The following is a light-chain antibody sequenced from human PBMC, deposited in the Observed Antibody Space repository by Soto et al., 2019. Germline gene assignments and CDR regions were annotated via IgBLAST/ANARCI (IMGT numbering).Light chain of an antibody. CDR1: QSVSSSS. CDR2: GTS. J-gene: IGKJ1*01. V-gene: IGKV3-20*01. Sequence: EIVLTQCPGTLSLSPGERATLSCRASQSVSSSSLAWYQQKPGQAPRLLIYGTSSRATDIPDRFSGSGSATDFTLTISRLEPEDFAVYYCQQYGSSPQTFGQGTKVEVK. CDR3: QQYGSSPQT.